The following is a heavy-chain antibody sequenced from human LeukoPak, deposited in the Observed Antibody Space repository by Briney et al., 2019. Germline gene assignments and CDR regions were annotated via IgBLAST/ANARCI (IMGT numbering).Heavy chain of an antibody. CDR3: ARFPCDGYSFPWCYFDY. J-gene: IGHJ4*02. V-gene: IGHV3-23*01. D-gene: IGHD5-24*01. CDR2: FSNSGDTP. Sequence: GGSLRLSCAASGFTFSSYAMSWVRQAPGKGLEWVSAFSNSGDTPYYADSVKGRFTISRDNSKNTLYLQMNSLRAEDTAVYYCARFPCDGYSFPWCYFDYWGQGTLVTVSS. CDR1: GFTFSSYA.